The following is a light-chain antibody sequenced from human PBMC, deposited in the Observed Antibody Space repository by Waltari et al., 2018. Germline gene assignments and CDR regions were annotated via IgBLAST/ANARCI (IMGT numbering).Light chain of an antibody. CDR1: QGISSW. V-gene: IGKV1-12*02. CDR2: AAS. CDR3: QQANTNTFPPT. J-gene: IGKJ1*01. Sequence: DIQMTQSPSSVSASVGDRVTIICLASQGISSWLAWYQQKPGKAPKLLIYAASSLQSGVPSRFSGSGSGTHFTLTISSLQPDDFATYYCQQANTNTFPPTFGQGTKVEIK.